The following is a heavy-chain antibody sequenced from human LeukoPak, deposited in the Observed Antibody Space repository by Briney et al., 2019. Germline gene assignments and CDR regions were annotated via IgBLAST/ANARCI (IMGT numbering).Heavy chain of an antibody. V-gene: IGHV4-39*07. CDR1: GGSISSSSYY. D-gene: IGHD4-17*01. J-gene: IGHJ4*02. CDR2: IYTSGST. CDR3: ARGPTTVTRAFDY. Sequence: PSETLSLTCTVSGGSISSSSYYWGWIRQPPGKGLEWIGSIYTSGSTNYNPSLKSRVTMSVDTSKNQFSLKLSSVTAADRAVYYCARGPTTVTRAFDYWGQGTLVTVSS.